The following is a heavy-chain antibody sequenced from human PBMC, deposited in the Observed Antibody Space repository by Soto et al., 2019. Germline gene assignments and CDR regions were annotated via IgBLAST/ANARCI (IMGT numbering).Heavy chain of an antibody. Sequence: RPSCAASGFTFSSYAMSWVRQAPGKGLEWVSAISGSGGSTYYADSVKGRFTISRDNSKNTLYLQMNSLRAEDTAVYYCAKDSDYGDGGAFDIWGQGTMVTVSS. J-gene: IGHJ3*02. CDR3: AKDSDYGDGGAFDI. V-gene: IGHV3-23*01. CDR2: ISGSGGST. D-gene: IGHD4-17*01. CDR1: GFTFSSYA.